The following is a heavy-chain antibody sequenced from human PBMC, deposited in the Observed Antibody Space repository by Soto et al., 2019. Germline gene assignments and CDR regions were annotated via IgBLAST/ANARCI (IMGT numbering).Heavy chain of an antibody. CDR1: GFTFSSYG. J-gene: IGHJ5*02. CDR2: ISYDGSNK. CDR3: AKGGPSGQIVVVINGP. Sequence: GGSLRLSCAASGFTFSSYGMHWVRQAPGKGLEWVAVISYDGSNKYYADSVKGRSTISRDNSKNTLYLQMNSLRAEDTAVYYCAKGGPSGQIVVVINGPWGQGTLVTVSS. V-gene: IGHV3-30*18. D-gene: IGHD3-22*01.